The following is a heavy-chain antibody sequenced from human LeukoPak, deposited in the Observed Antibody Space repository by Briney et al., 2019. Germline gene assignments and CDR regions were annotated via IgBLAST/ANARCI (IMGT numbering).Heavy chain of an antibody. J-gene: IGHJ4*02. CDR3: ARDSEDYYGSGSYSGAFDY. CDR1: GFTFSDYA. D-gene: IGHD3-10*01. Sequence: GGSLRLSCAASGFTFSDYAMSWVRQAPGKGLEWVSGISGSGSDTSYADSVKGRFTISRDNSRNTLYLQLSSLRAEDTAVYYCARDSEDYYGSGSYSGAFDYWGQGTLVTVSS. V-gene: IGHV3-23*01. CDR2: ISGSGSDT.